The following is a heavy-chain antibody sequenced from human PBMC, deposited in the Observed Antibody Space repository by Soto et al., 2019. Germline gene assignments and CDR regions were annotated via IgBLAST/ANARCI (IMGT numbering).Heavy chain of an antibody. CDR1: AGSISSYY. J-gene: IGHJ6*02. V-gene: IGHV4-59*01. D-gene: IGHD1-1*01. CDR2: IYYSGST. Sequence: LTLTCTVSAGSISSYYWSWIRQPPGKGLEWIGYIYYSGSTNYNPSLKSRVTISVDTSKNQFSLKLSSVTAADTAVYYCARDSYNWNAGYYYGMDVWGQGTTVTVSS. CDR3: ARDSYNWNAGYYYGMDV.